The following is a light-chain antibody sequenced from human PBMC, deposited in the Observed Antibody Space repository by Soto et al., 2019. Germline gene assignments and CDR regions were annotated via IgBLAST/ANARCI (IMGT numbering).Light chain of an antibody. CDR1: QSISSSY. V-gene: IGKV3-20*01. Sequence: EILMTQSPGTLSLSPGERATLSCRSSQSISSSYLAWYQQKPGQAPRLLIYGASSRATGFPDRFSGSGSGTDFTLTISRLEPEDFAVYYCQQYGSSPRAFGQRTKVDIK. J-gene: IGKJ1*01. CDR3: QQYGSSPRA. CDR2: GAS.